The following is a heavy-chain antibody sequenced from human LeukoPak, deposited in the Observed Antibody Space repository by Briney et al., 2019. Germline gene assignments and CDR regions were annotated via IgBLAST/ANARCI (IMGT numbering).Heavy chain of an antibody. D-gene: IGHD2-2*01. Sequence: ASVKVSCKAPGYTFTGYYMHWVRQAPGQGLEWMGWINPNSGGTNYAQKFQGRVTMTRDTSISTAYMELSRLRSDDTAVYYCARDHGYCSSTSCAFFGYYYYMGVWGKGTTVTVSS. J-gene: IGHJ6*03. CDR1: GYTFTGYY. CDR2: INPNSGGT. CDR3: ARDHGYCSSTSCAFFGYYYYMGV. V-gene: IGHV1-2*02.